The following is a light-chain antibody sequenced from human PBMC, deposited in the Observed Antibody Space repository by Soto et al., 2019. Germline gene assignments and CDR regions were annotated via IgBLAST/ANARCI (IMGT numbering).Light chain of an antibody. V-gene: IGLV6-57*04. CDR3: QSYDSNQQSVI. CDR1: SGSIASNY. J-gene: IGLJ2*01. CDR2: EDN. Sequence: NFMLTQPHSVSESPGKTVTISCTRSSGSIASNYVQWYQQRPGSAPTTIIYEDNQRPSGVPDRFSGSIDSSSNSASLTISGLKTEDEAEYYCQSYDSNQQSVIFGGGTKVTVL.